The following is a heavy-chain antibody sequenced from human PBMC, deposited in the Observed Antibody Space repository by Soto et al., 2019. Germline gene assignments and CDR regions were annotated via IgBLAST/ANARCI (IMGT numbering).Heavy chain of an antibody. CDR1: GFTFNDEN. J-gene: IGHJ6*02. V-gene: IGHV3-21*01. CDR2: ISGGGSYI. CDR3: ARDSDCHSTSCFFPPHV. Sequence: VGSLRLSCSASGFTFNDENMSWVRQVPGKGLEWVSGISGGGSYIFYADSVQGRFSISRDNANNSLFLEMNSLRVEDTAVYYCARDSDCHSTSCFFPPHVWGQGTTVTVSS. D-gene: IGHD2-2*01.